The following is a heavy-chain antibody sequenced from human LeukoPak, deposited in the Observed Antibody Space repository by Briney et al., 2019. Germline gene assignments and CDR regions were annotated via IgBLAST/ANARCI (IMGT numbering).Heavy chain of an antibody. CDR2: FDPEDGET. Sequence: ASVKVSCMVSGYTLTELSMHWVRQAPGKGLEWMGGFDPEDGETIYAQKFQGRVTMTEDTSTDTAYMELSSLRSEDTAVYYCATLYSSSSEGWFDPWGQGTLVTVSS. D-gene: IGHD6-6*01. V-gene: IGHV1-24*01. J-gene: IGHJ5*02. CDR3: ATLYSSSSEGWFDP. CDR1: GYTLTELS.